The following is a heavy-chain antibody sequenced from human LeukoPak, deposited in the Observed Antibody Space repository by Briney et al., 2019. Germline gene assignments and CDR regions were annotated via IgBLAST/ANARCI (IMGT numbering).Heavy chain of an antibody. D-gene: IGHD3-3*01. CDR2: ISWNSGTK. V-gene: IGHV3-9*01. J-gene: IGHJ4*02. CDR1: GFMFEDYG. Sequence: PGGSLRLSCVASGFMFEDYGMHRVRQGPGKGLEWVSGISWNSGTKAYAASVKGRFTISRDNSENSLYLQMDSLRSEDSALYYCAKDRDFWSGFDFWGPGVLVTVSS. CDR3: AKDRDFWSGFDF.